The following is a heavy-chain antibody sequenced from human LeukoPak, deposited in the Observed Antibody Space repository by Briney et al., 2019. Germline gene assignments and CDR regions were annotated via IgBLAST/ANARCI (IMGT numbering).Heavy chain of an antibody. CDR3: AISLSSSWYRTKRFDP. Sequence: PGRSLRLSCAASGFTFSNYGLHWVRQAPGKGLEWVAVISSDERNKYYADSVKGRFTISRDNSKNALYLQMSSLRLEDTAVYYCAISLSSSWYRTKRFDPWGQGILVIVSS. J-gene: IGHJ5*02. CDR2: ISSDERNK. D-gene: IGHD6-13*01. CDR1: GFTFSNYG. V-gene: IGHV3-30*03.